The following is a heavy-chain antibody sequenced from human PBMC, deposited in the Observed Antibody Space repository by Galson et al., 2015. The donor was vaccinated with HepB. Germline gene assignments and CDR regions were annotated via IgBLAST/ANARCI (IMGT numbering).Heavy chain of an antibody. CDR2: ISYDGSNK. Sequence: SLRLSCAASGFTFSTYAMHWVRQAPGKGLEWVAVISYDGSNKYYADSVKGRFTISRDNSKITLYLQMNSLRAEDTAVFYCARADIAVTRFDYWGQGTLVTVSS. D-gene: IGHD6-19*01. V-gene: IGHV3-30-3*01. J-gene: IGHJ4*02. CDR1: GFTFSTYA. CDR3: ARADIAVTRFDY.